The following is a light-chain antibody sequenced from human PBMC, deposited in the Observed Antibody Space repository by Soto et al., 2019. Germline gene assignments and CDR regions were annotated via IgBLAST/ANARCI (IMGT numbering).Light chain of an antibody. CDR1: QSVSSSY. Sequence: EIVLTQSPGTLSLSPGERATLSCRASQSVSSSYLAWYQQKPGQAPRLLIYGASSRATGIPDRFSGSGSGTDFTLTISRLEPEDFAVYYCQQYGSTPQTFGQGTPVEI. V-gene: IGKV3-20*01. CDR3: QQYGSTPQT. J-gene: IGKJ1*01. CDR2: GAS.